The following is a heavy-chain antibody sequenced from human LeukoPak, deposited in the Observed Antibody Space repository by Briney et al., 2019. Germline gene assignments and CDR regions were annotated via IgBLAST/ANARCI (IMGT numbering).Heavy chain of an antibody. J-gene: IGHJ4*02. D-gene: IGHD6-13*01. CDR3: ATGVAAAGTAGDY. Sequence: ASVKVSCKVSGYTLTELPMHWVRQAPGKGLEWMGGFDPEDGETIYAQKFQGRVTMTEDTSTDTAYMELSSLRSEDTAVYYCATGVAAAGTAGDYWGQGTLVTVSS. CDR2: FDPEDGET. CDR1: GYTLTELP. V-gene: IGHV1-24*01.